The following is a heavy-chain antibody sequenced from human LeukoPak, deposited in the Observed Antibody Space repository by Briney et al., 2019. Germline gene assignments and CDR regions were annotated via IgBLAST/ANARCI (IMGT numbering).Heavy chain of an antibody. CDR2: FDPEDGET. Sequence: GASVKVSCKVSGYTLTELSMHWVRQAPGKGLEWMGGFDPEDGETIYAQKFQGRVTMTEDTSTDTAYMELSSLRSEDTAVYYCATVSCSITSCYAAFDYWGQGTLVTVSS. D-gene: IGHD2-2*01. CDR1: GYTLTELS. J-gene: IGHJ4*02. CDR3: ATVSCSITSCYAAFDY. V-gene: IGHV1-24*01.